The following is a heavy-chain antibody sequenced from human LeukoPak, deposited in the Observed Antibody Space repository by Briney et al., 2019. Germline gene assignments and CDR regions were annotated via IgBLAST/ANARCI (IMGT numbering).Heavy chain of an antibody. D-gene: IGHD1-26*01. Sequence: SETLSLTCTVSGGSIRSSYYYWGWIRQPPGKGLEWIGSIYDSGSTYYNPSLKSRVTISVDTSKNQFSLKLNSVTAADTAVYYCARARIVGARFDYWGQGTLVTVSS. V-gene: IGHV4-39*01. CDR3: ARARIVGARFDY. CDR1: GGSIRSSYYY. CDR2: IYDSGST. J-gene: IGHJ4*02.